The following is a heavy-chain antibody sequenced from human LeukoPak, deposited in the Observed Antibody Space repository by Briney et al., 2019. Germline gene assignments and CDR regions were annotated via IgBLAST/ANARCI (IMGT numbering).Heavy chain of an antibody. CDR2: VYYSGST. Sequence: SETLSLTCTVSGASFEHYFWSWIRQPPGRGLEWIGYVYYSGSTDYSPSLKSRLTISADTSKNQFTLKLNSVTAADTAVYYCASHRRSHGSEYWGQGTLVTVSS. D-gene: IGHD3-10*01. CDR1: GASFEHYF. J-gene: IGHJ4*02. CDR3: ASHRRSHGSEY. V-gene: IGHV4-59*01.